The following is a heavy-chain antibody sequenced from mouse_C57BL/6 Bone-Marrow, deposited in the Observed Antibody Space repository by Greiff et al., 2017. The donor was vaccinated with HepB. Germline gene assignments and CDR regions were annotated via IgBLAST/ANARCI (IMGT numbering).Heavy chain of an antibody. D-gene: IGHD2-3*01. CDR1: GYSITSGYD. CDR2: ISYSGST. Sequence: DVKLVESGPGMVKPSQSLSLTCTVTGYSITSGYDWHWIRHFPGNKLEWMGYISYSGSTNYNPSLKSRISITHDTSKNHFFLKLNSVTTEDTATYYCARELGWLPYFDVWGTGTTVTVSS. V-gene: IGHV3-1*01. J-gene: IGHJ1*03. CDR3: ARELGWLPYFDV.